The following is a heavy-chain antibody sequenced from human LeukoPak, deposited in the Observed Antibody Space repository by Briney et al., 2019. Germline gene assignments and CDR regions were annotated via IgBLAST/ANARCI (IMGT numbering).Heavy chain of an antibody. Sequence: ASVKVSCKASGYTFTGYYMHWVRQAPGQGLEWMGWINPNSGGTNYAQKFQGRVTMTRDTSTSTAYMELRSLRSDDTAVYYCASGHCSSTSCYLYYYMDVWGKGTTVTVSS. J-gene: IGHJ6*03. CDR3: ASGHCSSTSCYLYYYMDV. V-gene: IGHV1-2*02. D-gene: IGHD2-2*03. CDR2: INPNSGGT. CDR1: GYTFTGYY.